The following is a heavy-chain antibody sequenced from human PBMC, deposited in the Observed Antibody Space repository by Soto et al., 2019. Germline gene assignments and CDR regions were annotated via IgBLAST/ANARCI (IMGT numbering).Heavy chain of an antibody. CDR2: IWYDGSNK. V-gene: IGHV3-33*01. CDR3: ARSDGSGMDI. CDR1: GFTFRNYG. D-gene: IGHD2-15*01. Sequence: QVQLVESGGGVVQPGRSLRLSCAASGFTFRNYGMHWVRRAPGKGLEWVAVIWYDGSNKYYADSVKGRFTISRDNSKNTLYLQMNSLRVEDTAVYYCARSDGSGMDIWGQGTMVTVSS. J-gene: IGHJ3*02.